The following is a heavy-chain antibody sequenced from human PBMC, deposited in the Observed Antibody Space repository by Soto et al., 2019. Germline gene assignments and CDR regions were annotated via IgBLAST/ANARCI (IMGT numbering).Heavy chain of an antibody. J-gene: IGHJ6*02. D-gene: IGHD3-3*01. CDR1: GGSISSSNW. Sequence: PSENLSLTCAVSGGSISSSNWWSWVRQPPGKGLEWIGEIYHSGRTNYNPSLKSGVTILVDKSKNQFSLKLSSVTAADTAVYYCARYDFWSGYPYGMDVWGQGTTVTVSS. CDR3: ARYDFWSGYPYGMDV. CDR2: IYHSGRT. V-gene: IGHV4-4*02.